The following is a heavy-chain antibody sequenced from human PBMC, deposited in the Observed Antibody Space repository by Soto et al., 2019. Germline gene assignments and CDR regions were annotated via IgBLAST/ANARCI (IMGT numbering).Heavy chain of an antibody. CDR2: IIPIFGTA. CDR3: AREGGSGNYRYYAMDV. D-gene: IGHD3-10*01. V-gene: IGHV1-69*12. CDR1: GGTFSSYA. Sequence: QVQLVQSGAEVKKPGSSVKVSCKASGGTFSSYAISWVRQAPGQGLEWMGGIIPIFGTANYAQKFQGRVTITADESTSTAYMELSWLRSEDTAVYYCAREGGSGNYRYYAMDVWVQGTTVTVSS. J-gene: IGHJ6*02.